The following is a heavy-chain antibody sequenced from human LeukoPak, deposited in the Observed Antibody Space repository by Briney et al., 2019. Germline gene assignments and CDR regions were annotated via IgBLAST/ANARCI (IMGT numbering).Heavy chain of an antibody. V-gene: IGHV3-23*01. Sequence: GGSLRLSCAASGFTFSSYGMSWVRQAPGKGLEWVSVISGGSVTTYYADSVKGRFTISRDNSKNTLYLQMNSLRAEDTAVYYCARALGSGWYVPGIDYWGQGTLVTAPS. J-gene: IGHJ4*02. CDR3: ARALGSGWYVPGIDY. D-gene: IGHD6-19*01. CDR2: ISGGSVTT. CDR1: GFTFSSYG.